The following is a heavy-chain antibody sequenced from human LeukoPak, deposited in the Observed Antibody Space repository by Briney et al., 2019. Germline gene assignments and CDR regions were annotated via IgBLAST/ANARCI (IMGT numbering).Heavy chain of an antibody. J-gene: IGHJ5*02. CDR2: GYTSGSGST. Sequence: PSETLSLTCTVSGGSIGSYYYSWIRQPAGNGLEWIGRGYTSGSGSTIYNPSLKSRVTISVDTSKNQFSLKLTSVTAADTAIYYCARDRGLYGEVLFDPWGQGTLVTVSS. D-gene: IGHD3-10*01. CDR1: GGSIGSYY. CDR3: ARDRGLYGEVLFDP. V-gene: IGHV4-4*07.